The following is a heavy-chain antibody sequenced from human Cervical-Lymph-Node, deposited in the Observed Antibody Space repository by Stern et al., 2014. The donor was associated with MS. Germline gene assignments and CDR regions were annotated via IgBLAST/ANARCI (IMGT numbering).Heavy chain of an antibody. Sequence: VQLLEFGAEVKKPGSSVKVSCKASGGTFSSYAISWVRQAPGQGLEWMGGIIPIFGTANYAQKFQGRVTITADESTSTAYMELSSLRSEDTAVYYCARGGVPQSRLTTLDYWGQGTLVTVSS. CDR1: GGTFSSYA. V-gene: IGHV1-69*01. J-gene: IGHJ4*02. D-gene: IGHD4-17*01. CDR2: IIPIFGTA. CDR3: ARGGVPQSRLTTLDY.